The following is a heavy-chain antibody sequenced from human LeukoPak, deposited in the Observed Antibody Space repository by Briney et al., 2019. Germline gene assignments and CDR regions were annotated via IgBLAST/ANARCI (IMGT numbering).Heavy chain of an antibody. D-gene: IGHD2-15*01. CDR2: IKSKTDGGTT. Sequence: GGSLRLSCAASGFTFTNAWMSWVRQAPGKGLEWVGRIKSKTDGGTTDYAAPVKGRFTISRDDSQNTLYLRMNRLKTEDTAVYYCAKAFSVAATYYWGQGTLVTVSS. CDR3: AKAFSVAATYY. J-gene: IGHJ4*02. CDR1: GFTFTNAW. V-gene: IGHV3-15*01.